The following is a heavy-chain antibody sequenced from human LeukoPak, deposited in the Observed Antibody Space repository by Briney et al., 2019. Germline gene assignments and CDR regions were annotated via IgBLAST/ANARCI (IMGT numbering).Heavy chain of an antibody. D-gene: IGHD3-22*01. CDR3: ASNYYDSSGYFH. CDR2: ISSSSSYI. V-gene: IGHV3-21*01. Sequence: GGSLRLSCAASGFTFSSYSMNWVRQAPGKGLEWVSSISSSSSYIYYADSVKGRFTISRDNAKNSLYLQMNSLKAEDTAVYYCASNYYDSSGYFHWGQGTLVTVSS. CDR1: GFTFSSYS. J-gene: IGHJ4*02.